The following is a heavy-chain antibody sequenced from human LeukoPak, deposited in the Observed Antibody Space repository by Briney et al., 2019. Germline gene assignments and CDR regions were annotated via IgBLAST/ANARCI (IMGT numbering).Heavy chain of an antibody. J-gene: IGHJ6*02. D-gene: IGHD3-9*01. V-gene: IGHV3-21*01. CDR3: ARWGYDILTGYQLVSFHYGIDS. CDR1: GCSISSSS. CDR2: ISSSSSYI. Sequence: PGGSLRLTCTVAGCSISSSSINWVRQAPGKGLEWVSSISSSSSYIYYADSVKGRFTISSDNAKNSLYLQMNSLRAEDTAVYYCARWGYDILTGYQLVSFHYGIDSWGQGTTVTVSS.